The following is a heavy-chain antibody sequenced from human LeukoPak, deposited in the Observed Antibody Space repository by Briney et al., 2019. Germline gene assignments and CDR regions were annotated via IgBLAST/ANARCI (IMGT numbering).Heavy chain of an antibody. Sequence: GGSLRLSCAASGFTFSSYAMNWVRQAPGKGLAWVSGINNSGGSTYYADSVKGRFTISRDNAKNSLYLQMNSLRAEDTAVYYCARDLMGIAYRGAFYYWGQGTLVTVSS. CDR2: INNSGGST. CDR1: GFTFSSYA. CDR3: ARDLMGIAYRGAFYY. D-gene: IGHD6-13*01. V-gene: IGHV3-23*01. J-gene: IGHJ4*02.